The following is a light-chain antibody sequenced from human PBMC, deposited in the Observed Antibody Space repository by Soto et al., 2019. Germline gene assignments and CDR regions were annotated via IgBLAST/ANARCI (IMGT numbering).Light chain of an antibody. Sequence: EIGLTQSPGTLSLSPGERATLSCRASQSVGSTYLAWYHQKPGQAPKLLLYGVSSRATGIPDRFSGSGSGTDFTLTISRLEPEDFAVYYCQQYGTSPLTFGPGTKVDI. CDR1: QSVGSTY. J-gene: IGKJ3*01. CDR3: QQYGTSPLT. V-gene: IGKV3-20*01. CDR2: GVS.